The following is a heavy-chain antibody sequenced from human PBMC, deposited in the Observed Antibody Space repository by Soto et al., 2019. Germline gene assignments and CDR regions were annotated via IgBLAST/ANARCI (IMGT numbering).Heavy chain of an antibody. CDR1: GFTFSSYA. J-gene: IGHJ5*02. CDR2: ISASGGNT. V-gene: IGHV3-23*01. CDR3: AKHAEYQLVSWFDP. D-gene: IGHD2-2*01. Sequence: PGGSLRLSCAASGFTFSSYAMSWVRQAPGKGLEWVSAISASGGNTYYADSVRGRFTISRDNSKDTLYLQITSLRAEDTAFYYCAKHAEYQLVSWFDPWGQGTLVTVSS.